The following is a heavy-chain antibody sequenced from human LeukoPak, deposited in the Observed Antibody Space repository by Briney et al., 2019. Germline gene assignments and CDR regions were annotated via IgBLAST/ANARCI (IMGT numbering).Heavy chain of an antibody. V-gene: IGHV3-53*01. CDR3: ASVNGDGAEYFQH. CDR2: IYSGGST. Sequence: GGSLRLSCAASGFTVSSSYMSWVRQAPGKGLEWVSVIYSGGSTYYADSVKGRFTTPRDISKNTLYLQMNSLRAEDTAVYYCASVNGDGAEYFQHWGQGTLVTVSS. CDR1: GFTVSSSY. J-gene: IGHJ1*01. D-gene: IGHD2-21*01.